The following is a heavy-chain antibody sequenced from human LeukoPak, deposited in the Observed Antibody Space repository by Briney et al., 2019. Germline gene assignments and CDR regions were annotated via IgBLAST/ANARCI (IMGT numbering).Heavy chain of an antibody. CDR1: GVTLSSYA. D-gene: IGHD3/OR15-3a*01. Sequence: GGSLRLSCTASGVTLSSYAMSWARQAPGKGLEWVSGISGSGGSTYYADSVKGRFTISRDNSKYTLYLQMSNLRLDDTAVYYCVDGDYWGQGTLVTVSS. V-gene: IGHV3-23*01. J-gene: IGHJ4*02. CDR3: VDGDY. CDR2: ISGSGGST.